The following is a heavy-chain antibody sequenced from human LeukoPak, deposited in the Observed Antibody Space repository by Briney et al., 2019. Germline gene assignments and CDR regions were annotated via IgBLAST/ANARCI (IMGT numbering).Heavy chain of an antibody. D-gene: IGHD3-10*01. J-gene: IGHJ4*02. CDR2: IGAYSGST. CDR3: ARDTRVTMVRGVIITQGDDY. V-gene: IGHV1-18*01. CDR1: GYAFSRSG. Sequence: ASVKVSCKASGYAFSRSGISWVRQAPGQGLEWMGWIGAYSGSTTYPQKFQGRVTMTTDTSTSAAYMELRSLTSDDTAVYYCARDTRVTMVRGVIITQGDDYWGQGTLVTVSS.